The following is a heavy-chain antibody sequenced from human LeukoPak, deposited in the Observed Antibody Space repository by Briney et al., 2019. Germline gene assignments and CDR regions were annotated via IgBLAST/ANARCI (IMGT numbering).Heavy chain of an antibody. CDR3: AGGIYSNYEGFVY. D-gene: IGHD4-11*01. Sequence: ASVKVSCKASGYTFTGYYMHWVRQAPGQGLEWMGWINPNSGGTNYAQKFQGRVTMTRDTSISTAYMELSRLRSDDTAVYYCAGGIYSNYEGFVYWGQGTLVTVSS. V-gene: IGHV1-2*02. CDR1: GYTFTGYY. J-gene: IGHJ4*02. CDR2: INPNSGGT.